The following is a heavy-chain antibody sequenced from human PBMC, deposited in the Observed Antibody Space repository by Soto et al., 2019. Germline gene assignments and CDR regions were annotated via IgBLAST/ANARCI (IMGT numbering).Heavy chain of an antibody. CDR1: GASIRSGAY. CDR2: IYSIGNT. V-gene: IGHV4-39*01. Sequence: QLQLRESGPGLVKPSETLSLTCTVSGASIRSGAYWGWIRQPPGKGLEWIESIYSIGNTYYNPSLKSGVTISADTSKNQFSLNLISVTAADTAVYYCRRSSRYSTDVWGQGITVTVSS. CDR3: RRSSRYSTDV. D-gene: IGHD6-19*01. J-gene: IGHJ6*02.